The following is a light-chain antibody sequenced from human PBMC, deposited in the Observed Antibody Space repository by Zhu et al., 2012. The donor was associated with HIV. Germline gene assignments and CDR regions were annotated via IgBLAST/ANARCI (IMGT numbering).Light chain of an antibody. CDR2: KAS. V-gene: IGKV1-5*03. CDR3: QQYETYPLT. CDR1: QNIGRN. J-gene: IGKJ5*01. Sequence: DIQIIQSPSTLSASVGDRVTITCRATQNIGRNLAWYQQKPGKAPKALIYKASNLESGVPSRFSGSGSGAEFTLTISSLQPDDLATYYCQQYETYPLTFGQGTRLGIK.